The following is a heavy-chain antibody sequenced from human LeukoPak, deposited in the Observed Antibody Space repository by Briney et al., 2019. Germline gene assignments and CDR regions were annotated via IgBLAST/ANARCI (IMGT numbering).Heavy chain of an antibody. CDR1: GGSISSGGYY. CDR2: IYYSGGT. V-gene: IGHV4-30-4*01. J-gene: IGHJ6*02. D-gene: IGHD7-27*01. Sequence: TPSETLSLTCTVSGGSISSGGYYWSWIRQPPGKGLEWIGYIYYSGGTYYNPSLKSRVTISVDTSKNQFSLKLSSVTAADTAVYYCARDRHPLGYYGMDVWGQGTTVTVSS. CDR3: ARDRHPLGYYGMDV.